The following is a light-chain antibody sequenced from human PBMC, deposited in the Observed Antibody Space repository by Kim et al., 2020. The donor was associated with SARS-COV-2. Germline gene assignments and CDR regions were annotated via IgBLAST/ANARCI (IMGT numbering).Light chain of an antibody. Sequence: ASVGDRDALTCRASHYVATWLASYQHRPGKAPLIVITKSSSLESGVSPRFSGSESVTEFTLSTSGLQPDDFATYNSQHYKDLSRTFGQRTQIDIK. J-gene: IGKJ1*01. CDR3: QHYKDLSRT. CDR2: KSS. V-gene: IGKV1-5*03. CDR1: HYVATW.